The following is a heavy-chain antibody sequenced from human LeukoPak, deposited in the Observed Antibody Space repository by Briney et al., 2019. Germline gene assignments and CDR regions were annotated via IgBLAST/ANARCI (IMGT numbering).Heavy chain of an antibody. J-gene: IGHJ3*02. D-gene: IGHD2-21*02. CDR2: IKQDGSEK. CDR1: GFTFSNYW. V-gene: IGHV3-7*01. CDR3: AKDLLAYCGGDCYFDAFDI. Sequence: VWSLRLSCASSGFTFSNYWMSWVRQAPGKGLEWVANIKQDGSEKYYVASVKGRFTISRDNAKNSLYLQMNSLRAEDTAVYYCAKDLLAYCGGDCYFDAFDIWGQGTMVTVSS.